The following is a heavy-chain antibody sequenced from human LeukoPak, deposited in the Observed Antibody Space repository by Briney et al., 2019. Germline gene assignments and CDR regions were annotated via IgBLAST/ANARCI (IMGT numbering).Heavy chain of an antibody. CDR1: GGSISSYY. Sequence: SSETLSLTCTVSGGSISSYYWGWIRQPPGKGLEWIGSIYYSGSTDYNPSLKSRVTISVDTSKNQFSLKLTSVTVADTAVYYCARVLGYYDILTGYYRRTYFDYWGQGTLVTVSS. J-gene: IGHJ4*02. D-gene: IGHD3-9*01. CDR2: IYYSGST. V-gene: IGHV4-39*07. CDR3: ARVLGYYDILTGYYRRTYFDY.